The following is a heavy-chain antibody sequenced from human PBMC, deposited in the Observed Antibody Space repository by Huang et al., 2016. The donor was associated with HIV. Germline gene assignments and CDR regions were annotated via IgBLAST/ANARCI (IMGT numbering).Heavy chain of an antibody. V-gene: IGHV4-61*09. Sequence: QVQLQESGPGLVKPSQTLSLTCSVSGGSISSGNYYWSWIRQPAGKGLGWIGHSYTRGTAIYNSALKRRGTISVATSKNQVSLKLSSVTAADTAVYYCARLTGYSTFDIWGHGTVVTVSS. D-gene: IGHD3-9*01. CDR2: SYTRGTA. CDR3: ARLTGYSTFDI. CDR1: GGSISSGNYY. J-gene: IGHJ3*02.